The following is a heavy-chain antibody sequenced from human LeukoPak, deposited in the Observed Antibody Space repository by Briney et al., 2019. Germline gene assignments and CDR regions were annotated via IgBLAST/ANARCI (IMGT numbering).Heavy chain of an antibody. CDR2: INPNSGGT. CDR3: ARVGTVVTTFDY. D-gene: IGHD4-23*01. V-gene: IGHV1-2*02. J-gene: IGHJ4*02. Sequence: VASVKVSCKASGYTFTGYYMHWVRQAPGQGLEWMGWINPNSGGTNYAQKFRGRVTMTRDKSISTAYMELSRLRSDDTAVYYCARVGTVVTTFDYWGQGTLVTVSS. CDR1: GYTFTGYY.